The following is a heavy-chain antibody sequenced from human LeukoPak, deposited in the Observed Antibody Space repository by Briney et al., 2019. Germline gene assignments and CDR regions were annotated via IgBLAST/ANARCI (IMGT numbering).Heavy chain of an antibody. J-gene: IGHJ3*02. CDR3: ARRSWSDAFDI. CDR2: ISHTSEYT. D-gene: IGHD2-8*02. CDR1: GFTFSSYT. Sequence: GGSLRLSCAASGFTFSSYTMSWVRQAPGKGLEWVSAISHTSEYTYHADSVKGRFTISRDNSKNTLYLQMNSLRAEDTAVYYCARRSWSDAFDIWGQGTMVTVSS. V-gene: IGHV3-23*01.